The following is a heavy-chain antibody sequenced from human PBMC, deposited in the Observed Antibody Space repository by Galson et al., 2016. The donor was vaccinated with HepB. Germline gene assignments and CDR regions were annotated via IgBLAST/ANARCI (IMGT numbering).Heavy chain of an antibody. D-gene: IGHD3-16*01. CDR3: ARQTGLLGLIGNFDY. CDR2: IHPGDSDI. CDR1: GYSFTNYW. J-gene: IGHJ4*01. Sequence: QSGAEVKKPGESLKISCKGFGYSFTNYWIAWVRQKPGKGLEWMGIIHPGDSDISYSPSFQGQVTISADKSLSTAYLQWSSLKASDSAIYYCARQTGLLGLIGNFDYWGHGTLVTVSS. V-gene: IGHV5-51*01.